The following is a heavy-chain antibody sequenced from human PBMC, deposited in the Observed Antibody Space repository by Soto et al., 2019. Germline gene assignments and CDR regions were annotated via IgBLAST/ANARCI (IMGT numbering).Heavy chain of an antibody. J-gene: IGHJ5*02. V-gene: IGHV5-51*01. CDR2: IYPGDSDT. CDR3: ARGYCTTTICDPWFDP. D-gene: IGHD2-2*01. Sequence: EVQLVQSGAEVKKPGESLKISCTGFGYAFTRYWIAWVRQMPGKGLAWMGIIYPGDSDTRYSPSFQGQVTISVDKSISTAYLQWSTLKASDTAMYYCARGYCTTTICDPWFDPWGQGTLVTVSS. CDR1: GYAFTRYW.